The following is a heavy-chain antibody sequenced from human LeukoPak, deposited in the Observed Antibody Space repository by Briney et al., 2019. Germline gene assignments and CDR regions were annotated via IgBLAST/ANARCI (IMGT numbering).Heavy chain of an antibody. Sequence: PGGSLRLSCAASGFTFSNAWMSWVRQAPGKGLEWVAVISYDGSNKYYADSVKGRFTISRDNSKNTLYLQMNSLRAEDTAVYYCALGVATIAADYWGQGTLVTVSS. CDR2: ISYDGSNK. D-gene: IGHD5-12*01. CDR3: ALGVATIAADY. CDR1: GFTFSNAW. J-gene: IGHJ4*02. V-gene: IGHV3-30-3*01.